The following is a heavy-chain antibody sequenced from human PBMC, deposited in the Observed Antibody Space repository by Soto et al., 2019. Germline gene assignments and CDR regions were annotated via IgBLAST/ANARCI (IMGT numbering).Heavy chain of an antibody. Sequence: GGSLRLSCAASGFTFSSYAMSWVRQAPGKGLEWVSAISGSGGSTYYADSVKGRFTISRDNSKNTLYLQINSLRAEDTDVYYFAKDQGYCSSTSCYAIDYWGQGTLVTVSS. D-gene: IGHD2-2*01. J-gene: IGHJ4*02. CDR3: AKDQGYCSSTSCYAIDY. V-gene: IGHV3-23*01. CDR2: ISGSGGST. CDR1: GFTFSSYA.